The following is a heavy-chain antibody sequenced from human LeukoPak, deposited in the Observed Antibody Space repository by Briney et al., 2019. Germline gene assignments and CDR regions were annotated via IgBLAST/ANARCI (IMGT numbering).Heavy chain of an antibody. CDR1: GGSITGHY. V-gene: IGHV4-59*11. CDR2: IYYSGTV. Sequence: SSETLSLTCTVSGGSITGHYWNWIRQPPGKGLEWTGYIYYSGTVKYNPSVKSRVTISVDTSKNQFSLKLSSVTAADTAVYYCARGEDYKSSRFDPWGQGTLVTVSS. CDR3: ARGEDYKSSRFDP. D-gene: IGHD4-11*01. J-gene: IGHJ5*02.